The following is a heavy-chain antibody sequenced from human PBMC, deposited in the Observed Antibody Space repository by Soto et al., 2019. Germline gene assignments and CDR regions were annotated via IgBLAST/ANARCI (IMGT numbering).Heavy chain of an antibody. CDR2: ISYDGSNK. V-gene: IGHV3-30*18. Sequence: LRLSCAASGFTFSSYGMHWVRQAPGKGLEWVAVISYDGSNKYYADSVKGRFTISRDNSKNTLYLQMNSLRAEDTAVYYCAKWLDIVVVPAAIGYGMDVWGQGTTVTVSS. D-gene: IGHD2-2*03. J-gene: IGHJ6*02. CDR3: AKWLDIVVVPAAIGYGMDV. CDR1: GFTFSSYG.